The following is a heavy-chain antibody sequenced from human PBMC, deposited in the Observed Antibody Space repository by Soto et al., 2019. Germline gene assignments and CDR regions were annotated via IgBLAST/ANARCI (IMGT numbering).Heavy chain of an antibody. J-gene: IGHJ4*02. D-gene: IGHD6-13*01. CDR1: GYTLTSYG. CDR2: ISAYNGDT. Sequence: QVQLVQSGAEMKEPGASVKVSCKASGYTLTSYGISWVRQAPGQGLEWMGWISAYNGDTNYAQKLQGRVTMTTDTSTNTAYMDLRSLRFDDTAVYYCARAPRTKAATGSLAYWGQGTLVTVSS. V-gene: IGHV1-18*01. CDR3: ARAPRTKAATGSLAY.